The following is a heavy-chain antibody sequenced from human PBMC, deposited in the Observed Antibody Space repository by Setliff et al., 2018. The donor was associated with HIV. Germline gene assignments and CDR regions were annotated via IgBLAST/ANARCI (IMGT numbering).Heavy chain of an antibody. CDR1: GFTFSTFS. Sequence: GGSLRLSCAASGFTFSTFSMSWVRQAPGKGLEWVSSITSRSADIYYADSVRGRSTISRDNARNSLLLQMNSLRADDTAVYYCARVRPLGYCSTGACPPDYWGQGTLVTVSS. D-gene: IGHD2-8*01. J-gene: IGHJ4*02. CDR3: ARVRPLGYCSTGACPPDY. V-gene: IGHV3-21*01. CDR2: ITSRSADI.